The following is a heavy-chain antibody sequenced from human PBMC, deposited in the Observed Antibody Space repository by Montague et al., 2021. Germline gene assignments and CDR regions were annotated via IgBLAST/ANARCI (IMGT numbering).Heavy chain of an antibody. Sequence: SETLSLTSAVYGGSLSGYIWNWIRQPPGRDLEWIGQISHTGSTSYNPSLKSRVTMSVDTSENHVSLRLSSATAADTAVYYCTRGEVAVTGIDYWGQGALVTVSS. CDR2: ISHTGST. CDR3: TRGEVAVTGIDY. CDR1: GGSLSGYI. V-gene: IGHV4-34*01. J-gene: IGHJ4*02. D-gene: IGHD6-19*01.